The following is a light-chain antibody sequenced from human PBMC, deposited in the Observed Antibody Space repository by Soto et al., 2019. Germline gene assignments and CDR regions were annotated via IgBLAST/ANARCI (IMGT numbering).Light chain of an antibody. CDR2: AAS. J-gene: IGKJ3*01. Sequence: DIQMTQSPSSLSASVGDRVTITCRASQSICFFLNWYHQKTGKAPKLLIYAASSLQSGVPSRFSGSGSGTDFTLTITSLQPEDFGTYYCQQSYGNPGFAPGTKVDIK. CDR3: QQSYGNPG. V-gene: IGKV1-39*01. CDR1: QSICFF.